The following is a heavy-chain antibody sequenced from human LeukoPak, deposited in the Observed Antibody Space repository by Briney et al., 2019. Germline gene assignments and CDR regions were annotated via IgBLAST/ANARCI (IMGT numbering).Heavy chain of an antibody. J-gene: IGHJ6*02. CDR1: VGSINSGNW. V-gene: IGHV4-4*02. CDR3: ATAPILRGEGGEHYKYGMDV. D-gene: IGHD2-2*02. CDR2: IYHNGTP. Sequence: TSGTLSLTCAVSVGSINSGNWWSWVRQSPGKGLEWIGEIYHNGTPNYNPSLKSRVTISAGTSKNHFSLKMTSVIAADTAVYYCATAPILRGEGGEHYKYGMDVWGQGTTVIVSS.